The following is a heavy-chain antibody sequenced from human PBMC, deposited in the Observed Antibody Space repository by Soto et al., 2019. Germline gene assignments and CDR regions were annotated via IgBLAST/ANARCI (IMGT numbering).Heavy chain of an antibody. CDR1: GGSISSYY. CDR3: ARVALRRFMDV. J-gene: IGHJ6*04. V-gene: IGHV4-59*01. Sequence: PSETLSVTCTVAGGSISSYYWSWIRQPPGKGLEWIGYIYYSGSTNYNPSLKSRVTISVDTSKNQFSLKLSSVTAADTAVYYCARVALRRFMDVWGKGTTVTVS. CDR2: IYYSGST. D-gene: IGHD3-16*01.